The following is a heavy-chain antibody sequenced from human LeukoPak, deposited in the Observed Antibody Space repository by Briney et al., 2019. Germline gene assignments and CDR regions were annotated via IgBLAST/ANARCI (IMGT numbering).Heavy chain of an antibody. V-gene: IGHV4-61*01. J-gene: IGHJ4*02. CDR3: ARGANWGSPDY. CDR2: IFYSGTT. Sequence: PSETLSLTCTVSNGSVSSGSYYWSWIRQPPGKGLEWIGYIFYSGTTNYNPSLKSRVTMSADTSKNQFSLKLSSVTAADTAVYYCARGANWGSPDYWGQGTLVTVSS. CDR1: NGSVSSGSYY. D-gene: IGHD7-27*01.